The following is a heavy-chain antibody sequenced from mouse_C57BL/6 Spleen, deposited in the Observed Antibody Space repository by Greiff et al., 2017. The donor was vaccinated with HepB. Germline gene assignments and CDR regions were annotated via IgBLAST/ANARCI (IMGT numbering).Heavy chain of an antibody. Sequence: EVQLQQSGPELVKPGASVKISCKASGYTFTDYYMNWVKQSHGKSLEWIGDINPNNGGTSYNQKFKGKATLTVDKSSSTAYRELRSLTSEDSAVYYCARELDEDYWGQGTTLTVSS. J-gene: IGHJ2*01. V-gene: IGHV1-26*01. CDR2: INPNNGGT. CDR1: GYTFTDYY. CDR3: ARELDEDY.